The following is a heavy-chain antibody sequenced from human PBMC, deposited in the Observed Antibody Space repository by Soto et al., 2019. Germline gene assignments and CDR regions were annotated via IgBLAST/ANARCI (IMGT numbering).Heavy chain of an antibody. J-gene: IGHJ4*02. D-gene: IGHD2-2*01. V-gene: IGHV3-30*18. CDR1: GFTFTTYG. Sequence: GGSLRLSCAASGFTFTTYGMNWVRQAPGKGLEWVAVISYDGSNKLYADSVRGRFAISRDNSKNTLYLQMDSLRPEDTAVYYCAKDRGYLSSHICFNIPDFDYWGQGAQVTVSS. CDR2: ISYDGSNK. CDR3: AKDRGYLSSHICFNIPDFDY.